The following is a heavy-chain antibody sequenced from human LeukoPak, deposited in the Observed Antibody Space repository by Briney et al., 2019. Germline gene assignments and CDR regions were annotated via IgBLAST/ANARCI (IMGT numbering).Heavy chain of an antibody. CDR2: IYSGGST. CDR1: GFIFSNYD. Sequence: GGSLRLSCTASGFIFSNYDMTWVRQAPGKGLEWVSVIYSGGSTYYADSVKGRFTISRDNSKNTLYLQMNSLRAEDTAVYYCARESTATLPATDYYGMDVWGQGTTVAVSS. V-gene: IGHV3-66*01. D-gene: IGHD5-18*01. CDR3: ARESTATLPATDYYGMDV. J-gene: IGHJ6*02.